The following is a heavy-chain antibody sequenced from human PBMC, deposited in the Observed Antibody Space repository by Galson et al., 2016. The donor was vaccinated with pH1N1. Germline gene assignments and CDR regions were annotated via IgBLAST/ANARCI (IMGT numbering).Heavy chain of an antibody. CDR1: GYRFSSSW. CDR2: IYLGGSHI. Sequence: QSGAEVKKPGESLKISCQGSGYRFSSSWIGWVRQMPGKGLEWMGIIYLGGSHIRYSPSLQGQVTISADKSINIVYLQWSSLKASDTAIYYCARQNDYGDYRGDAFDIWGQGTLVTVSS. J-gene: IGHJ3*02. V-gene: IGHV5-51*01. CDR3: ARQNDYGDYRGDAFDI. D-gene: IGHD4-17*01.